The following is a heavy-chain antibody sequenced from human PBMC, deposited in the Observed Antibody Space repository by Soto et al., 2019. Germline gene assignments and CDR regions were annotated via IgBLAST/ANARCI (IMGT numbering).Heavy chain of an antibody. J-gene: IGHJ4*02. CDR1: GYTFTIYG. D-gene: IGHD5-12*01. V-gene: IGHV1-18*01. CDR2: ISAYNGNT. CDR3: ARPQEDIVAAGGCDY. Sequence: QVQLVQSGAEVKKPGASVKVSCKASGYTFTIYGISWVRQAPGQGLEWMGWISAYNGNTNYAQKLQGRVTMTTDTPTSRASKGLTSLRSDDTAVYYCARPQEDIVAAGGCDYWGQETLVTVSS.